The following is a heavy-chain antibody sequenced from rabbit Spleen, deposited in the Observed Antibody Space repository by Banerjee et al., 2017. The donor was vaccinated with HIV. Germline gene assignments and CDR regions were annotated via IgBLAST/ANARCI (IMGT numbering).Heavy chain of an antibody. CDR2: IDAGDSGFT. CDR1: GFSFSTNYD. V-gene: IGHV1S40*01. J-gene: IGHJ4*01. CDR3: VRDQAGDADYGPYYLNL. D-gene: IGHD2-1*01. Sequence: QSLEESGGDLVKPGASLTLTCTASGFSFSTNYDMCWVRQAPGKGLEWIACIDAGDSGFTYFANWAKGRFTVSKTSSTTVTLHMTSLTAADTATYFCVRDQAGDADYGPYYLNLWGPGTLVTVS.